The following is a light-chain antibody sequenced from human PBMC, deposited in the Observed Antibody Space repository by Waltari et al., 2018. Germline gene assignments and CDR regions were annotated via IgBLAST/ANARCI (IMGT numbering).Light chain of an antibody. CDR1: QSVGRS. CDR2: DAS. Sequence: EIVLTQSPATLSLSPGEGATLSCRVSQSVGRSLAWIQQKPGQAPRLVIYDASFRATGIPARFSGSGSETDFTLTISSLAAEDFAIYYCQQRSVWPPTFGRGTKLEIK. V-gene: IGKV3-11*01. CDR3: QQRSVWPPT. J-gene: IGKJ2*01.